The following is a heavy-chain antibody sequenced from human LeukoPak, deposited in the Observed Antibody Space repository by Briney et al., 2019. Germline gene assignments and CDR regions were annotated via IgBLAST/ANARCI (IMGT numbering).Heavy chain of an antibody. CDR3: ARVSVAGTGVSSIRNYLDY. D-gene: IGHD6-19*01. V-gene: IGHV1-46*01. Sequence: ASVKVSCKASGYTFTSYYMHWVRQAPGQGLEWMGIINPSGGSTSYAQKFQGRVTMTRDTSTSTVYMELSSLRSEDTAVYYCARVSVAGTGVSSIRNYLDYWGQGTLVTVSS. J-gene: IGHJ4*02. CDR1: GYTFTSYY. CDR2: INPSGGST.